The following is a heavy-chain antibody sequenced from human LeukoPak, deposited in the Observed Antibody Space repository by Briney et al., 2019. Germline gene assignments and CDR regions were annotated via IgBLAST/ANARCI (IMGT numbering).Heavy chain of an antibody. V-gene: IGHV3-48*01. CDR3: AREGGSGSYLDY. CDR1: GFAFSDYS. Sequence: GGPLRLSCAASGFAFSDYSMNWVRQAPGKGLEWISYIRNSNTTIYYADSVTRRFTISRDTAKHSLYLQRTRQRAEDTAVYYCAREGGSGSYLDYWGQGTLVTVSS. D-gene: IGHD3-10*01. CDR2: IRNSNTTI. J-gene: IGHJ4*02.